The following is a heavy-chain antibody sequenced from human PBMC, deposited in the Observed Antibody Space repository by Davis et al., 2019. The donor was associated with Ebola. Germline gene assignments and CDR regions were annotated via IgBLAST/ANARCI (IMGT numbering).Heavy chain of an antibody. CDR1: GLTFSSSG. CDR3: AKLAMVYREGG. Sequence: GGSLRLSCAASGLTFSSSGMHWVRQAPGKGLEWVAFISSDGVKKSYADSVKGRFTISRDNSKNTLYLQMNSLRAEDTAVYYCAKLAMVYREGGWGQGTLVTVSS. D-gene: IGHD5-18*01. J-gene: IGHJ4*02. CDR2: ISSDGVKK. V-gene: IGHV3-30*18.